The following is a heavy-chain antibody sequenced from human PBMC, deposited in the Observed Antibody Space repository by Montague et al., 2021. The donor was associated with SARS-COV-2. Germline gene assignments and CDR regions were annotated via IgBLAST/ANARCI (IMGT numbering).Heavy chain of an antibody. J-gene: IGHJ5*02. Sequence: SAISGDSVSSNSAAWNWIRQSPSRGLEWLGRTYYRSKWYNDYAVSVKSRITINPDTSKNQFSLQLNSVTPEDTAVYCCARDDPYCTNGVCYTGNWFDPWGQGTLVTVSS. V-gene: IGHV6-1*01. CDR1: GDSVSSNSAA. CDR3: ARDDPYCTNGVCYTGNWFDP. CDR2: TYYRSKWYN. D-gene: IGHD2-8*01.